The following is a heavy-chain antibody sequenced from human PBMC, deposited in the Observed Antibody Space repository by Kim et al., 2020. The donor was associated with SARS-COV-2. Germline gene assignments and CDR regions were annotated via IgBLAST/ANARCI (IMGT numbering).Heavy chain of an antibody. J-gene: IGHJ5*02. CDR2: ISSSSIYT. CDR3: ARGSSGSYNWFDP. CDR1: GFTFSNYY. D-gene: IGHD3-10*01. V-gene: IGHV3-11*06. Sequence: GGSLRLSCSASGFTFSNYYMSWIRQAPGKGLEWVSYISSSSIYTNYAGSVKGRFTISRDNAKNSLYLQMNSRRAEDTAVYFCARGSSGSYNWFDPWGQGTLVTVSA.